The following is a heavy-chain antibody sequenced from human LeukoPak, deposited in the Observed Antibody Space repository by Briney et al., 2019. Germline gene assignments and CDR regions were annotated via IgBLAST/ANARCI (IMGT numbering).Heavy chain of an antibody. V-gene: IGHV3-53*01. D-gene: IGHD5-18*01. Sequence: GGSLRLSCAASGFTVSSNYMSWVRQAPGKGLEWVSVIYSGGSTYYADSVKGRFTISRDNSKNTLYLQMNSLRAEDTAVYYCSDTAMGGYFDYWGQGTLVTVSS. CDR3: SDTAMGGYFDY. CDR1: GFTVSSNY. CDR2: IYSGGST. J-gene: IGHJ4*02.